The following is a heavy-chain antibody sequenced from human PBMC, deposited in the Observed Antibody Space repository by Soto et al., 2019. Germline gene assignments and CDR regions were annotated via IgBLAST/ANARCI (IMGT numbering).Heavy chain of an antibody. D-gene: IGHD3-9*01. CDR3: ANQFTGVLVIGTATPGGDNFGWDV. J-gene: IGHJ6*02. CDR1: GGTFSRYT. CDR2: IIPIVGIP. V-gene: IGHV1-69*02. Sequence: QVQLVQSGAEVKKPGSSVKVSCKASGGTFSRYTFTWVRQAPGQGLEWMGRIIPIVGIPNYAQKFQGRVTITPEKSKGKAYMALRKLTSHATAVYYGANQFTGVLVIGTATPGGDNFGWDVWGQGPTVSVS.